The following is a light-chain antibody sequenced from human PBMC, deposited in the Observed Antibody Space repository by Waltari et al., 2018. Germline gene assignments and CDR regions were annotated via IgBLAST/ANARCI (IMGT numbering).Light chain of an antibody. CDR2: GKN. V-gene: IGLV3-19*01. CDR1: SLRTYY. Sequence: SSELTQDPAVSVALGQTVRITCQGDSLRTYYVSWFHQKPGQAPALVIYGKNNRPSGIPDRFSASSSGSTASFTIIGAQAEDEADYYCHSRDSSGDVVIGGGTKLTVV. J-gene: IGLJ2*01. CDR3: HSRDSSGDVV.